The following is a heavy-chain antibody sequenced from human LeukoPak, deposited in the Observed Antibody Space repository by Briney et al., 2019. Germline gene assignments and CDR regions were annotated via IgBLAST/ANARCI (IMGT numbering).Heavy chain of an antibody. D-gene: IGHD3-10*01. Sequence: GASVKVSCKASGGTFSSYAISWVRQAPGQGLEWMGGIIPIFGTANYAQKFQGRVTITADESTSTAYMELSSLRSEDTAVYYCARGWWVRGVIREGIYYFDYWGQGTLVTVSS. CDR1: GGTFSSYA. V-gene: IGHV1-69*13. CDR2: IIPIFGTA. CDR3: ARGWWVRGVIREGIYYFDY. J-gene: IGHJ4*02.